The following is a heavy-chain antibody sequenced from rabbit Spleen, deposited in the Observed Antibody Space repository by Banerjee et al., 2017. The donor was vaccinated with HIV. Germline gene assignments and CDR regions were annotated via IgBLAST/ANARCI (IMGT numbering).Heavy chain of an antibody. CDR1: GFSFTSYY. V-gene: IGHV1S45*01. Sequence: QEQLVESGGGLVQPEGSLTLTCTASGFSFTSYYMCWVRQALGKGLEWIACIYAGSSGSTWYAAWAKGRFTISKLSSTTVTLQMTSLTAADTATYFCARGVSSSAWGYDLWGPGTLVTVS. CDR2: IYAGSSGST. J-gene: IGHJ4*01. D-gene: IGHD4-1*01. CDR3: ARGVSSSAWGYDL.